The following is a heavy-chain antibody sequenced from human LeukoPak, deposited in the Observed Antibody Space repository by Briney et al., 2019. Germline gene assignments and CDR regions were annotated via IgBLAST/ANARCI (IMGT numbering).Heavy chain of an antibody. CDR2: IGISSGNT. CDR3: ARDTKYAFDN. CDR1: GFTFSHYS. D-gene: IGHD2-2*01. V-gene: IGHV3-48*01. J-gene: IGHJ4*02. Sequence: GGSLRLSCAASGFTFSHYSMNWVRQAPGKGLEWISYIGISSGNTKYADSVKGRFTISGDKAKNSVYLQMNSLRVEDTAVYYCARDTKYAFDNWGQGTLVTVSS.